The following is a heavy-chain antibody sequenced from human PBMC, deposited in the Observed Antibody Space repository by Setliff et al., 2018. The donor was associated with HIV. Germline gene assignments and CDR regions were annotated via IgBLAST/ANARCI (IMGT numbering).Heavy chain of an antibody. Sequence: GGSLRLSCAASGFTVSSNEMSWVRQAPGKGLEWVSVISGSGGSTDYADSVKGRFTISRDNSKNTLYLLMNGLRVEDTAVYYCAKDGISGGAYPPYYFDYWGHGTLVTVSS. D-gene: IGHD2-15*01. CDR1: GFTVSSNE. V-gene: IGHV3-23*01. J-gene: IGHJ4*01. CDR3: AKDGISGGAYPPYYFDY. CDR2: ISGSGGST.